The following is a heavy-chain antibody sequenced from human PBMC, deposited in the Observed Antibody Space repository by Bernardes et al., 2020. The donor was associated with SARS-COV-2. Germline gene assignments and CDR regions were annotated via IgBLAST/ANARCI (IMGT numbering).Heavy chain of an antibody. CDR3: VRDLQPNWFDP. J-gene: IGHJ5*02. V-gene: IGHV4-61*02. CDR2: IYRSGST. D-gene: IGHD4-4*01. CDR1: GDSINSGLYY. Sequence: TLSLTCTVSGDSINSGLYYWSWIRQPAGKGLEWIGRIYRSGSTNYNPSLKSRLTISVDTSKNQFSLKLSSVTAADTAVYYCVRDLQPNWFDPWGQGTLVTVSS.